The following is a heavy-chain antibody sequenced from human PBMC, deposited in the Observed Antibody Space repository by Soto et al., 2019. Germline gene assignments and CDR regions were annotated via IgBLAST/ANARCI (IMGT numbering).Heavy chain of an antibody. V-gene: IGHV4-34*01. Sequence: QVQLQQWGAGLLKPSETPSLTCAVYGGSFSGYYWSWIRQPPGKGLEWIGEINHSGSTNYNPSLKSRVTISVDTSKNQFSLKLSSVTAADTAVYYCARWGAAAGTKFDYWGQGTLVTVSS. J-gene: IGHJ4*02. CDR3: ARWGAAAGTKFDY. D-gene: IGHD6-13*01. CDR2: INHSGST. CDR1: GGSFSGYY.